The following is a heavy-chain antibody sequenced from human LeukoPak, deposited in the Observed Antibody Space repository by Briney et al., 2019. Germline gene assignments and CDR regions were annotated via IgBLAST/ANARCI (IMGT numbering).Heavy chain of an antibody. V-gene: IGHV3-30*03. J-gene: IGHJ6*03. Sequence: GRSLRLSCAASGFTFSSYGMHWVRQAPGKGLEWVAVISYDGSNKYYADSVKGRFTISRDNSKNTLYLQMNSLRAEDTAVYYCARGRCRDGYNCYMGVWGKGTTVTVSS. D-gene: IGHD5-24*01. CDR2: ISYDGSNK. CDR1: GFTFSSYG. CDR3: ARGRCRDGYNCYMGV.